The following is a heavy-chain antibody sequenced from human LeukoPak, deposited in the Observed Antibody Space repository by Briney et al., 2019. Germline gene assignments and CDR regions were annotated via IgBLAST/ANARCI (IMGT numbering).Heavy chain of an antibody. CDR2: INPNSGGT. CDR1: GYTFTGYY. D-gene: IGHD2-2*01. CDR3: ARDDGVVPAAMGSNWFDP. Sequence: ASVKVSCKACGYTFTGYYMHWVRQAPGQGLEWMGWINPNSGGTNYAQKFQGRVTMTRDTSISTAYMELSRLRSDDTAVYYCARDDGVVPAAMGSNWFDPWGQGTLVTVSS. J-gene: IGHJ5*02. V-gene: IGHV1-2*02.